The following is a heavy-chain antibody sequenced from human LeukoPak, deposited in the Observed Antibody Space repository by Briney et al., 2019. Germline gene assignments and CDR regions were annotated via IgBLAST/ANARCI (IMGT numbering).Heavy chain of an antibody. V-gene: IGHV3-48*03. Sequence: GGSLRLSCAASGFTFSSYEMNWVRQAPGKGLEWVSYISSSGSTIYYADSVKGRFTISRDNSKNTLYLQMNSLRAEDTAVYYCAKAPSYYDYVWGSYRWYDPTKYYFDYWGQGTLVTVSS. J-gene: IGHJ4*02. CDR1: GFTFSSYE. CDR2: ISSSGSTI. CDR3: AKAPSYYDYVWGSYRWYDPTKYYFDY. D-gene: IGHD3-16*02.